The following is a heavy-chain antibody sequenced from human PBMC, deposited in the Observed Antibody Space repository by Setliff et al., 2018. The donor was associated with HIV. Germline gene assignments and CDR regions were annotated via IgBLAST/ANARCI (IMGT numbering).Heavy chain of an antibody. CDR2: ISHSGST. V-gene: IGHV4-34*01. CDR3: ARSYPSRGPLPEDY. Sequence: PSETLSLTCAVYGGSFSGYYWSWIRQPPGKGLEWIGEISHSGSTNYNPSLKSRVTLSIDTSKNQFSLKLTSVTAADTAVYYCARSYPSRGPLPEDYWSQGTLVTVSS. CDR1: GGSFSGYY. J-gene: IGHJ4*02. D-gene: IGHD5-12*01.